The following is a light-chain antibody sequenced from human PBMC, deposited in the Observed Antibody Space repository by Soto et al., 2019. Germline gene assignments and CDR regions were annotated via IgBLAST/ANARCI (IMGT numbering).Light chain of an antibody. CDR1: SSNIGSNY. CDR3: VAWDDSLSAWV. V-gene: IGLV1-47*01. Sequence: QSVLTQPPSASGTPGQRVTISCSGSSSNIGSNYVYWHQQLPGTAPRGLIYKNNERPSGVPDRFSGSKSGTSASLAISGLRSEYEADYYCVAWDDSLSAWVFGGGTKVTVL. CDR2: KNN. J-gene: IGLJ3*02.